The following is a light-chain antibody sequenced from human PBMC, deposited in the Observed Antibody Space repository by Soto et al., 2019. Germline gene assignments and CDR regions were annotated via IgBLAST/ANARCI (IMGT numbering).Light chain of an antibody. Sequence: DIPMTQSPSSVSASVGDSVSFACQSSQTVKNNVNWYQHKRGKAPKLLISGSSNLQNGVPPRFSGSGTGTDFTLTINSLLPEDAATYYCQQTYRHPRTFGQGTSVDIK. CDR3: QQTYRHPRT. CDR2: GSS. CDR1: QTVKNN. J-gene: IGKJ1*01. V-gene: IGKV1-39*01.